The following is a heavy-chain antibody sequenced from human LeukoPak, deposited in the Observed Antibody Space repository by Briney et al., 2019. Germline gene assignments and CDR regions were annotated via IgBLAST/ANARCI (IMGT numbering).Heavy chain of an antibody. Sequence: SETLSLTCTVSGGSISSSSYYWGWIRQPPGKGLEWSGSIYYSGSTYYNPSLKSRVTISVDTSKNQFSLKLSSVTAADTAVYYCARDRSGYDSKRFDFWGQGTLVTVSS. J-gene: IGHJ4*02. CDR2: IYYSGST. V-gene: IGHV4-39*07. D-gene: IGHD5-12*01. CDR3: ARDRSGYDSKRFDF. CDR1: GGSISSSSYY.